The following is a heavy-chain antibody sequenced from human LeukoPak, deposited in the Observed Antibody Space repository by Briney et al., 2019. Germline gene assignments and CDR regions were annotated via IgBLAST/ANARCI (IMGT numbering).Heavy chain of an antibody. V-gene: IGHV4-34*01. CDR1: GGSFSGFY. CDR3: ARQGYGGNRGDYYYYMDV. J-gene: IGHJ6*03. CDR2: ISPSGGT. Sequence: SETLSLNCAVDGGSFSGFYWSWIRQPPGKGLEWIGQISPSGGTTYNPSLKSRVTISVDTSKNQFSLKLSSVTAADTAVYYCARQGYGGNRGDYYYYMDVWGKGTTVTVSS. D-gene: IGHD4-23*01.